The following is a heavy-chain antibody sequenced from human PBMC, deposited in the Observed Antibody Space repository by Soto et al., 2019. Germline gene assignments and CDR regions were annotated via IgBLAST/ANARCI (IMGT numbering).Heavy chain of an antibody. Sequence: QVQLVESGGGVVQPGRSLRLSCAASGFTFSDYAMHWVRQAPGKGLEWVAGISHDGSNKYYADSVKGRFTISRDDSKNELYVHMNSLRAEAKAIDYCARGATWYGSYRGQGTLVIVSS. J-gene: IGHJ4*02. CDR2: ISHDGSNK. V-gene: IGHV3-30-3*01. CDR3: ARGATWYGSY. CDR1: GFTFSDYA. D-gene: IGHD6-13*01.